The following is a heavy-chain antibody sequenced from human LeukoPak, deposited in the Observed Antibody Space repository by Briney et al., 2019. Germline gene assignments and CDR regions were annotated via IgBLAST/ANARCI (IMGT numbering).Heavy chain of an antibody. CDR1: GGTFSSYA. V-gene: IGHV1-69*06. Sequence: SVKVSCKASGGTFSSYAISWVRQAPGQGLEWMGGNIPIFGTANYAQKFQGRVTITADKSTSTAYMELSSLRSEDTAVYYCARGGGDLYYFDYWGQGTLVTVSS. CDR3: ARGGGDLYYFDY. D-gene: IGHD2-21*02. J-gene: IGHJ4*02. CDR2: NIPIFGTA.